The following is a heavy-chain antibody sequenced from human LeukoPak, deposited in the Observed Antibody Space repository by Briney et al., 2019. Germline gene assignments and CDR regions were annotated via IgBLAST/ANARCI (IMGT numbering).Heavy chain of an antibody. CDR3: ARESHVTREDY. Sequence: ASVKVSCKASGYTFTSYGISWVRQAPGQGLEWMGWISANDGNTDYPQKLQGRVTMTTDTSTSTAYMGLRSLRSDDTAVYYCARESHVTREDYWGQGTLVTVSS. J-gene: IGHJ4*02. CDR2: ISANDGNT. V-gene: IGHV1-18*01. CDR1: GYTFTSYG. D-gene: IGHD3-10*01.